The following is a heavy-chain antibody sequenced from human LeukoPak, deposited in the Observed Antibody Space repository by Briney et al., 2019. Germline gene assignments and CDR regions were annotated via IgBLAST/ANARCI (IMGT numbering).Heavy chain of an antibody. CDR1: GYTFTSYY. V-gene: IGHV1-18*04. J-gene: IGHJ6*03. CDR2: ISAYNGNT. D-gene: IGHD3-9*01. CDR3: ARMVIRYFDWLLYGGGYYYYYMDV. Sequence: GASVKVSCKASGYTFTSYYMHWVRQAPGQGLEWMGWISAYNGNTNYAQKLQGRVTMTTDTSTSTAYMELRSLRSDDTAVYYCARMVIRYFDWLLYGGGYYYYYMDVWGKGTTVTMSS.